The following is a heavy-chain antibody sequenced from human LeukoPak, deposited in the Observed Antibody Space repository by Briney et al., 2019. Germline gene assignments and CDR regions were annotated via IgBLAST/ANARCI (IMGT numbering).Heavy chain of an antibody. Sequence: SETLSLTCTISGGSISSYYWSWIRQPAGKGLEWIGRIFTSGSTNYNPSLKSRVTISVDKFKNQFSLILSSVTAADTAVYYCARGVNSGWPDYWGQGTLVTVSS. J-gene: IGHJ4*02. CDR1: GGSISSYY. D-gene: IGHD5-12*01. CDR3: ARGVNSGWPDY. CDR2: IFTSGST. V-gene: IGHV4-4*07.